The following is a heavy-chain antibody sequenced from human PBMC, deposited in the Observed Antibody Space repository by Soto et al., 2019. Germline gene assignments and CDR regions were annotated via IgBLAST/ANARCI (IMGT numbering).Heavy chain of an antibody. CDR3: ARGRYGDY. J-gene: IGHJ4*02. V-gene: IGHV1-18*01. CDR1: GYDFTTYG. D-gene: IGHD1-1*01. Sequence: QVHLVQSGAEVKKPGASVKVSCKGSGYDFTTYGITCVRQAPGQGLEWMAWISVHNGNTDYAQKLQGRVNVTRDTSTSTAYMELRSLRSDDTAMYYCARGRYGDYWGQGALVTVSS. CDR2: ISVHNGNT.